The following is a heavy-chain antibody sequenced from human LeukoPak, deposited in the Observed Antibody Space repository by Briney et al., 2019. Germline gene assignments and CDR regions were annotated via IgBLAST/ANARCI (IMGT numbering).Heavy chain of an antibody. CDR1: GFTVSSTY. V-gene: IGHV3-66*01. Sequence: GGSLGLSCAASGFTVSSTYLTWVRQAPRKGLEWLSVIYSGGYIYYADSVKGRFFISRDISENMVYLQMNSLSVEDTAVYFCARGRPAHYFDSWGPGTLVTVS. CDR3: ARGRPAHYFDS. J-gene: IGHJ4*02. CDR2: IYSGGYI. D-gene: IGHD6-6*01.